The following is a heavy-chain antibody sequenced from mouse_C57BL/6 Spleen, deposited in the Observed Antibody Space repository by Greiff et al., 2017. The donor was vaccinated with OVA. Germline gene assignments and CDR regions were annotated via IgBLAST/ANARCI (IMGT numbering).Heavy chain of an antibody. J-gene: IGHJ4*01. V-gene: IGHV1-55*01. CDR1: GYTFTSYW. CDR3: TRGYYEYDDYAMDY. CDR2: IFPGSGST. D-gene: IGHD2-4*01. Sequence: QVLLQQPGAEFVKPGASVKMSCKASGYTFTSYWITWVQQRPGQGLEWIGYIFPGSGSTYYNEKFKSKVTLAVDTSSSTAYMQLSSLTSEYSAVYYCTRGYYEYDDYAMDYWGQGTSVTVAS.